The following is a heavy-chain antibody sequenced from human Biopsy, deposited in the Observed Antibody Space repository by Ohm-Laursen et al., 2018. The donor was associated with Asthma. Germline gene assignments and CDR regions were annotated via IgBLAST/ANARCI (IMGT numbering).Heavy chain of an antibody. CDR3: ARHQEAASYHYDGSIAY. V-gene: IGHV4-39*01. Sequence: TLSLTCSVSGGAIRTSGYYWGWIRQPPGKGLEWIGSMYYSGSAYYNPSLESRVTISVDTSKNQFSLKLSSVTAADTAVYFRARHQEAASYHYDGSIAYWGQGIPVTVSS. J-gene: IGHJ4*02. CDR2: MYYSGSA. D-gene: IGHD3-22*01. CDR1: GGAIRTSGYY.